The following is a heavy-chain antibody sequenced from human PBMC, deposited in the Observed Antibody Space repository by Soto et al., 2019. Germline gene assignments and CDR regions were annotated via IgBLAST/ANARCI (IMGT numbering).Heavy chain of an antibody. V-gene: IGHV3-9*01. J-gene: IGHJ3*01. CDR3: AKGNSPYDVDDAFDL. Sequence: PGGSLRLSCVASGFIFDDYAMYWVRQPPGKGLEWVSGISWNGGRVAYADSVQGRFIISRDNAKISLYLEMSSLRSEDTALYYCAKGNSPYDVDDAFDLWGQGTMVTVSS. CDR2: ISWNGGRV. D-gene: IGHD5-12*01. CDR1: GFIFDDYA.